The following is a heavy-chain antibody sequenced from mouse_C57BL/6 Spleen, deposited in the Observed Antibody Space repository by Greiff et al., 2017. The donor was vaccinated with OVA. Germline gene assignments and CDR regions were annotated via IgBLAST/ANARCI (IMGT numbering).Heavy chain of an antibody. D-gene: IGHD2-5*01. CDR2: ISSGSSTI. V-gene: IGHV5-17*01. Sequence: EVKVVESGGGLVKPGGSLKLSCAASGFTFSDYGMHWVRQAPEKGLEWVAYISSGSSTIYYADTVKGRFTISRDNAKNTLFLQMTSLRSEDTAMYYCARKIYSNYGAMDYWGQGTSVTVSS. CDR3: ARKIYSNYGAMDY. J-gene: IGHJ4*01. CDR1: GFTFSDYG.